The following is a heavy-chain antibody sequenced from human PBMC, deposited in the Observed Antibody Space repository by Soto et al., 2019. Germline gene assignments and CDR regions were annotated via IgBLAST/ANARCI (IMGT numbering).Heavy chain of an antibody. V-gene: IGHV1-18*01. CDR3: ARVKGSGYSSSSNDASDI. D-gene: IGHD6-6*01. J-gene: IGHJ3*02. CDR2: ISAYNGNT. Sequence: GASVKVSCKASGYTFTSYGISWVRQAPGQGLEWMGWISAYNGNTNYAQKLQGRVTMTTDTSTSTAYMELRSLRSDDTAVYYCARVKGSGYSSSSNDASDIWGQGTMVTVSS. CDR1: GYTFTSYG.